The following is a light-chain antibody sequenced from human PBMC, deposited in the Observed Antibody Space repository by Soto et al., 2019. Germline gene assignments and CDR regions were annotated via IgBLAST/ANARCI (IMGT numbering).Light chain of an antibody. V-gene: IGLV2-14*01. J-gene: IGLJ1*01. CDR2: DVS. CDR3: SSYRSSSTVYV. Sequence: QSVLPQPASLSGSPGQSITISCTGTSSDVGGYNYVSWYQQHPGEAPKLLIYDVSNRPSGVSNRFSGSKSGNTASLTISGLQAEDEADYYCSSYRSSSTVYVFGTGTKVTVL. CDR1: SSDVGGYNY.